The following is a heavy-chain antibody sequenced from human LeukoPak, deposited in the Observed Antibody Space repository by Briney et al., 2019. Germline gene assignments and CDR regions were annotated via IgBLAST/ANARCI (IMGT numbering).Heavy chain of an antibody. CDR2: IHYSGSA. CDR1: GFTFSHFW. V-gene: IGHV4-59*01. CDR3: ARDMGAPDYGSYSVDY. D-gene: IGHD4-23*01. Sequence: PGGSLRLSCAASGFTFSHFWMSWVRQPPGRGLEWIAYIHYSGSAAYNPSLKSRVTISRDMSTTQFSLKMTSVPAADTAVYFCARDMGAPDYGSYSVDYWGQGTLVTVSS. J-gene: IGHJ4*02.